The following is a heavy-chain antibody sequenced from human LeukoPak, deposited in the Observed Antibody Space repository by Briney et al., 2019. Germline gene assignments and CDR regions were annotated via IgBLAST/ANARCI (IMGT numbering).Heavy chain of an antibody. J-gene: IGHJ4*02. V-gene: IGHV4-34*01. Sequence: PSETLSLTCAVYGVSFSGYYWSWIRQPPGKGLEWIGEINHSGSTNYNPSLKSRVTISVDTSKNQFSLKLSSVTAADTAVYYCARRSAGASRRRNFDYWGQGTLVTVSS. CDR1: GVSFSGYY. D-gene: IGHD1-26*01. CDR3: ARRSAGASRRRNFDY. CDR2: INHSGST.